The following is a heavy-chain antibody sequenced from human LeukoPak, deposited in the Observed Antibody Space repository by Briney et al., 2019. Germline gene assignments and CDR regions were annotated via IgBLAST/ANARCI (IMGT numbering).Heavy chain of an antibody. Sequence: GASVKVSCKASGYTFTGYYMHWVRQAPGQGLEWMGRINPNSGGTNYAQKFQGRDTMTRDTSISTAYMELSRLRSDDTAVYYCARDPLSSSWYGFDYWGQGTLVTVSS. J-gene: IGHJ4*02. D-gene: IGHD6-13*01. V-gene: IGHV1-2*06. CDR3: ARDPLSSSWYGFDY. CDR1: GYTFTGYY. CDR2: INPNSGGT.